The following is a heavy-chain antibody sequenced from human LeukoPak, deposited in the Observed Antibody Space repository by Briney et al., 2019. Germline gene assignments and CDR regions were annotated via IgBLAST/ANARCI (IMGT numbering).Heavy chain of an antibody. D-gene: IGHD5-18*01. V-gene: IGHV4-59*01. CDR1: GGSISSYY. J-gene: IGHJ4*02. CDR2: IYYSGST. CDR3: ARDPDRAMVTWGGGFDY. Sequence: SETLSLTCTVSGGSISSYYWSWIRQPPGKGLEWIGYIYYSGSTNYNPSLKSRVTISVDTSKNQFSLKLGSVTAADTAVYYCARDPDRAMVTWGGGFDYWGQGTLVTVSS.